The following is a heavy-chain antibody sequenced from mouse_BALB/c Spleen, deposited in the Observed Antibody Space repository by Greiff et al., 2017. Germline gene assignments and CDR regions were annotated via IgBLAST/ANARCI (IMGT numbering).Heavy chain of an antibody. J-gene: IGHJ2*01. Sequence: QVQLQQSGAELVKPGASVKLSCKASGYTFTSYWMHWVKQRPGQGLEWIGEINPSNGRTNYNEKFKSKATLTVDKSSSTAYMQLSSLTSEDSAVYYCARGGLGYFDYWGQGTTLTVSS. CDR3: ARGGLGYFDY. CDR1: GYTFTSYW. V-gene: IGHV1S81*02. CDR2: INPSNGRT. D-gene: IGHD4-1*01.